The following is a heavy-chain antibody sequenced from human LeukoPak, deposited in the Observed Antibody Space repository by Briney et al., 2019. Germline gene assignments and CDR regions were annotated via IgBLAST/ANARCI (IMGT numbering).Heavy chain of an antibody. CDR1: GGSFSGYY. V-gene: IGHV4-34*01. CDR3: ARGDFYCSGGSCYYYYMDV. D-gene: IGHD2-15*01. J-gene: IGHJ6*03. Sequence: SETLSLTCAVYGGSFSGYYWSWIRQPPGKGLEWIGEINHSGSTNYHPSLKSRVTISVDTSKNQFSLRLSSVTAADTAVYYCARGDFYCSGGSCYYYYMDVWGKGTTVTVSS. CDR2: INHSGST.